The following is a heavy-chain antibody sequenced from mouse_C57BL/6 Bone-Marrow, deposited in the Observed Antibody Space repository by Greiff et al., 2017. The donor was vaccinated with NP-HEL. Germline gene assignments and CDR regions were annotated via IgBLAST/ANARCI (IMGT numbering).Heavy chain of an antibody. V-gene: IGHV1-53*01. CDR3: ARGRAIYYGNSGFAS. D-gene: IGHD2-1*01. Sequence: QVQLQQPGTELVKPGASVKLSCKASGYTFTSYWMHWVKQRPGQGLEWIGNINPSNGGPYYNEKFKSKATLTVDQSSSTAYMQLSSLTSEDSAVYYCARGRAIYYGNSGFASWGPGATLTVST. CDR1: GYTFTSYW. J-gene: IGHJ2*01. CDR2: INPSNGGP.